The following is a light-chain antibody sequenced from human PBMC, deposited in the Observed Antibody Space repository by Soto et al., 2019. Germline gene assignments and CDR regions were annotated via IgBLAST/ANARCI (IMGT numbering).Light chain of an antibody. CDR2: KNN. CDR1: SSNIRSDY. CDR3: AAWDASPSGYV. J-gene: IGLJ1*01. V-gene: IGLV1-47*01. Sequence: HSVATQPPAASGTPGQPVTISCSGSSSNIRSDYVYWYQQLPGTAPKLLIYKNNQRPSGAPDRFSGAKSGTSASLAISELRSEDAADYYCAAWDASPSGYVFGTGTKVTVL.